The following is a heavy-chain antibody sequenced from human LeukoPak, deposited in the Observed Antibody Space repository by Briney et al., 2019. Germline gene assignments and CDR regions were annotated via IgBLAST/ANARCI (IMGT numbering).Heavy chain of an antibody. CDR3: TQTSAAAGTQFDY. CDR1: GASINIYY. CDR2: IFRTGST. D-gene: IGHD6-13*01. J-gene: IGHJ4*02. V-gene: IGHV4-59*12. Sequence: PSETLSLTCTVSGASINIYYWNWIRQTPGKGLEWIGYIFRTGSTNYNPSLKSRVTMSVDTSKNQFSLKLSSVTAADTAVYYCTQTSAAAGTQFDYWGQGTLVTVSS.